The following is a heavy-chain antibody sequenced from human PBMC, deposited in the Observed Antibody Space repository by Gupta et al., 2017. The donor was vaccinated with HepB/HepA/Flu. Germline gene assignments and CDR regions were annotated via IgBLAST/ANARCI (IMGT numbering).Heavy chain of an antibody. J-gene: IGHJ2*01. CDR3: ARAGGSSVGLWYLEL. CDR1: GDSVRGYS. CDR2: FYYSGIR. Sequence: QVQLQESGPGLLKPSETLSLTCTVSGDSVRGYSWSWIRQPPGKGLEDIGYFYYSGIREYNSTRKSRVTIQEDTYKNQFSLTLRSGTAADTAVYYCARAGGSSVGLWYLELCGRGTLVTVSS. V-gene: IGHV4-59*02. D-gene: IGHD6-25*01.